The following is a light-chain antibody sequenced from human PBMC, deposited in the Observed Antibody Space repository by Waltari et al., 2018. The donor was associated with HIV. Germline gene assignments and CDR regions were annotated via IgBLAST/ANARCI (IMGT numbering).Light chain of an antibody. Sequence: EVVMTQSPATLSVSPGERATLSCRASQSVSSNLAWYQQKPGQAPRLLIYGASTRDAGIPARLSGSGYGTEFTLTISSLQSEDFAVYYCQQYSNWPPVFTFGQGTKLEIK. V-gene: IGKV3-15*01. CDR1: QSVSSN. J-gene: IGKJ2*01. CDR2: GAS. CDR3: QQYSNWPPVFT.